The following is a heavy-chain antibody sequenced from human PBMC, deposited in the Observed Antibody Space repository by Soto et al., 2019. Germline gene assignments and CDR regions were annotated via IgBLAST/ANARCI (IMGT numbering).Heavy chain of an antibody. CDR1: GGSISSGDYC. Sequence: SEPMPLTCTVSGGSISSGDYCWIWKRQTPGKGLEWIGYTYCSGSTNYNPSLKSRVTISVDTSKNQFSLKLSSVTAADTAVYYCASGPATVTTSPHIYYFDYWGQGTLVTVSS. CDR2: TYCSGST. D-gene: IGHD4-17*01. V-gene: IGHV4-61*08. J-gene: IGHJ4*02. CDR3: ASGPATVTTSPHIYYFDY.